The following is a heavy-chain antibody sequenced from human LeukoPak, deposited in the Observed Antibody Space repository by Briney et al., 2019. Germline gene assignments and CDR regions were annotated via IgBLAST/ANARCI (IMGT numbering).Heavy chain of an antibody. CDR1: GFTFSSYG. CDR3: ALVTNQNVLLWFGEGDLFDY. J-gene: IGHJ4*02. Sequence: GGSLRLSCAASGFTFSSYGMHWVRQAPGKGLEWVAFIRYDGSNKYYADSVKGRFTISRDNSKNTLYLQMNSLRAEDTAVYYCALVTNQNVLLWFGEGDLFDYWGQGTLVTVSS. CDR2: IRYDGSNK. V-gene: IGHV3-30*02. D-gene: IGHD3-10*01.